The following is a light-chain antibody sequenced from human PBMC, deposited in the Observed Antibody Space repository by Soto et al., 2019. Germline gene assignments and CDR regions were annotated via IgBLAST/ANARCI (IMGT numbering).Light chain of an antibody. CDR1: QSVRNSY. V-gene: IGKV3-20*01. CDR3: QQYGSSPRYT. CDR2: GAD. J-gene: IGKJ2*01. Sequence: EIVLTQFPDTLSLSPGERATLSCRASQSVRNSYLAWYQQRPGQAPRLPIYGADSRATGIPDRFSGSGSDPDFTLTISRLEPEDFAVYYCQQYGSSPRYTFGQGTKLEI.